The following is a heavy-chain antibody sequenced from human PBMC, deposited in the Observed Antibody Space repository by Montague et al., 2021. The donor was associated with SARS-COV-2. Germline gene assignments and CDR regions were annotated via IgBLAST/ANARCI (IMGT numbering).Heavy chain of an antibody. Sequence: SDTLSLTCAAHGGSFSTYSWNWIRQPPGKGLEWIGEIHHGGSTNYNPSLKSRVTISADTSKNQFSLKLTSVAAADTAVYYCARLGDGVVPSPILGVGPYYSYYYMDVWGKGTTVTVSS. CDR1: GGSFSTYS. V-gene: IGHV4-34*01. J-gene: IGHJ6*03. CDR3: ARLGDGVVPSPILGVGPYYSYYYMDV. D-gene: IGHD3-10*01. CDR2: IHHGGST.